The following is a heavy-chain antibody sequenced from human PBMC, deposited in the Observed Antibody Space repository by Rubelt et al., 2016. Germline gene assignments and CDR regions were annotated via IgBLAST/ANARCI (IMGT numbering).Heavy chain of an antibody. CDR2: IRSKPYSYAT. D-gene: IGHD2-8*02. CDR1: GFTFSKAW. J-gene: IGHJ4*02. V-gene: IGHV3-73*01. CDR3: TIYITGHY. Sequence: EVQLVESGGGLVEPGESLRLSCTVSGFTFSKAWMNWVRQAPGKGLEWVGRIRSKPYSYATSYGASVKGRFTISRDDSKTTAYLQMNSPKTEDTAVYFCTIYITGHYWGQGSLVTVSS.